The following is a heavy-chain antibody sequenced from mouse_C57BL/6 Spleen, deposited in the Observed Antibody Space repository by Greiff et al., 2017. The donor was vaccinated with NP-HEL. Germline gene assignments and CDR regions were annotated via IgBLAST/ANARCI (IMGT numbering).Heavy chain of an antibody. CDR1: GFSLTSYG. Sequence: VQLQQSGPGLVQPSQSLSITCTVSGFSLTSYGVHWVRQSPGKGLEWLGVIWSGGSTDYNAAFISRLSISKDNSKSQVFFKMNSLQADDTAIYYCAKGLRQYFDVWGTGTTVTVSS. CDR3: AKGLRQYFDV. J-gene: IGHJ1*03. V-gene: IGHV2-2*01. D-gene: IGHD2-4*01. CDR2: IWSGGST.